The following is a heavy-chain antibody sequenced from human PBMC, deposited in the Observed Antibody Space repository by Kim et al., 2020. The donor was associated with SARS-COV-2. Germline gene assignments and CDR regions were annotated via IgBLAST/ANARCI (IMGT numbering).Heavy chain of an antibody. D-gene: IGHD3-3*02. CDR3: VADLPSILTDWALDD. Sequence: GGSLRLSCAASGFTFNTAWMSWVRQAPGKGLEWVGRIRSKESGGALDYAAPVKGRFTISRDDSADMVWLQMYSLKSEDTAGYYCVADLPSILTDWALDDWGLGTLVTISS. CDR2: IRSKESGGAL. CDR1: GFTFNTAW. J-gene: IGHJ4*02. V-gene: IGHV3-15*01.